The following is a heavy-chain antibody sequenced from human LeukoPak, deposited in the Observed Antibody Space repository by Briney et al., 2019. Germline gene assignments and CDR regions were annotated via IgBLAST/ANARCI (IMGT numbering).Heavy chain of an antibody. Sequence: TETLSLTCTVSGGSISTYYWSWIRQPPGKGLEWIGYIYHSGSTYYNPSLKSRVTMSVDTSKNQFFLRLSSVTAADTAVYYCASSSAMVTHSFDYWGQGTLVTVSS. J-gene: IGHJ4*02. D-gene: IGHD5-18*01. CDR3: ASSSAMVTHSFDY. CDR2: IYHSGST. CDR1: GGSISTYY. V-gene: IGHV4-59*04.